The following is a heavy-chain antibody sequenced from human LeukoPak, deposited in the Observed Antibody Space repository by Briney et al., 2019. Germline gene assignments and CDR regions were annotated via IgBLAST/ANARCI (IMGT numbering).Heavy chain of an antibody. CDR3: ARRAPSHDFDS. CDR2: ISTTGANM. V-gene: IGHV3-21*01. Sequence: GGSLRLSCAASGFTFSSYWMHWVRQAPGKGLEWVSSISTTGANMYYADSVRGRFTISRDNAKSSLFLQMSSLRAEDTAVYYCARRAPSHDFDSWGQGTLVTVSS. J-gene: IGHJ4*02. CDR1: GFTFSSYW.